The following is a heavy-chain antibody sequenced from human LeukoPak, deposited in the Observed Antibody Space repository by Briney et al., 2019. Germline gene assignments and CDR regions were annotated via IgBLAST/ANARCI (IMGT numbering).Heavy chain of an antibody. Sequence: PSVTLSLTCAVYGGSFSGYYWSWIRQPPGKGLEWIGEINHSGSTNYNPSLKSRVTISVDTSKNQFSLKLSSVTAADTAVYYCAREIGSSSWYVYFDYWGQGTLVTVSS. CDR3: AREIGSSSWYVYFDY. J-gene: IGHJ4*02. D-gene: IGHD6-13*01. CDR2: INHSGST. V-gene: IGHV4-34*01. CDR1: GGSFSGYY.